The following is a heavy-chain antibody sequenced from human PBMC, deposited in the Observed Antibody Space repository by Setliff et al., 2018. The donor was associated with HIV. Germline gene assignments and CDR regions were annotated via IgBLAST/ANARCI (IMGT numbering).Heavy chain of an antibody. CDR1: GVSITSATYY. CDR3: AREGKTALVTKYFDY. V-gene: IGHV4-31*11. J-gene: IGHJ4*02. CDR2: IDYSGSA. Sequence: SETLSLTCAVSGVSITSATYYWSWIRHSPGKGLEWIGYIDYSGSAFYNPSLKSRLTISRDTSKNQFSLRMKSVSAADTAVYYCAREGKTALVTKYFDYWGQGTLVTVSS. D-gene: IGHD5-18*01.